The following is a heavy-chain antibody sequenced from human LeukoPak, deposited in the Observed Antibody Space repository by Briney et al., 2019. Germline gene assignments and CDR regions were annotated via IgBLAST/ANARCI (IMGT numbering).Heavy chain of an antibody. D-gene: IGHD2-15*01. Sequence: GGSLRLSCAASGYTFSIYWMSWVRQAPGKGLEWVANIKQDGSEKYYVDSVKGRFTISRDNAKNSLYLQMNSLRAEDTAVYYCAREAFKDAGYYMDVWGKGTTVTVSS. CDR2: IKQDGSEK. CDR1: GYTFSIYW. J-gene: IGHJ6*03. CDR3: AREAFKDAGYYMDV. V-gene: IGHV3-7*01.